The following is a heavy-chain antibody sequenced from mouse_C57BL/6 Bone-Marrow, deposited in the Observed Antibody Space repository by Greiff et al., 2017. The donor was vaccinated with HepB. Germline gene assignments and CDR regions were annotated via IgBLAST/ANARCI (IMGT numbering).Heavy chain of an antibody. CDR3: ARVDGYYRSWFAY. D-gene: IGHD2-3*01. CDR2: ISSGGSYT. V-gene: IGHV5-6*01. J-gene: IGHJ3*01. Sequence: EVQLQESGGDLVKPGGSLKLSCAASGFTFSSYGMSWVRQTPDKRLEWVATISSGGSYTYYPDSVKGRFTISRDNAKNTLYLQMSSLKSEDTAMYYCARVDGYYRSWFAYWGQGTLVTVSA. CDR1: GFTFSSYG.